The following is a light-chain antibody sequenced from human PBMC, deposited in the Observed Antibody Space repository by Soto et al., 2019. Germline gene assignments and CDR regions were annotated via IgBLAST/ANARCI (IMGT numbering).Light chain of an antibody. V-gene: IGKV3-15*01. Sequence: EIVLTQSPATLSLSPGERATLSCRASQSVSDNLAWYQQKPGQAPRLLIYAASTRATGIPARFSGSGSGTEFTLTISSLQSEDFAVYYCQQYTEWPLTFGGGTKVDIK. CDR1: QSVSDN. J-gene: IGKJ4*01. CDR2: AAS. CDR3: QQYTEWPLT.